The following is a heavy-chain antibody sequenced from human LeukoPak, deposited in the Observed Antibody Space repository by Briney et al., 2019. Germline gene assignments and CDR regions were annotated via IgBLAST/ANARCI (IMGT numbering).Heavy chain of an antibody. CDR2: IIPIFGTA. CDR3: ARGSGGGDYVPDYYHYYYMDV. V-gene: IGHV1-69*06. CDR1: GGTFSSYA. Sequence: SVKVSCKASGGTFSSYAISWVRQAPGQGLEWMGGIIPIFGTANYAQKFQGRVTITADKSTSTAYMELSSLRSEDTAVYYCARGSGGGDYVPDYYHYYYMDVWGKGTTVTVSS. D-gene: IGHD4-17*01. J-gene: IGHJ6*03.